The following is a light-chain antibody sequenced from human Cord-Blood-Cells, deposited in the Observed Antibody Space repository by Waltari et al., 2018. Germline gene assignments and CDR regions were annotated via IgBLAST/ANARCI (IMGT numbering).Light chain of an antibody. CDR2: DGS. J-gene: IGLJ2*01. Sequence: QSALTHPASVSGSPGQSLPIHFAETSSDVVASNYVSWYQQHPGTAPKLMIYDGSNRPSGVSNRVSGSKSGNTASLTISGLQAEDEADYYCSSYTSSSTVVFGGGTKLTVL. CDR1: SSDVVASNY. CDR3: SSYTSSSTVV. V-gene: IGLV2-14*01.